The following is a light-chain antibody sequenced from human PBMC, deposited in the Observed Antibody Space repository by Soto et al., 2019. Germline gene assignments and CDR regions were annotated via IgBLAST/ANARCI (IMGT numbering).Light chain of an antibody. CDR3: QQYNSSPLT. CDR2: GAS. V-gene: IGKV3-20*01. J-gene: IGKJ1*01. Sequence: EIVLTQSPGTLSLSPGERATLSCRARQSVSSSYLAWYQQKPGQAPRLLIYGASSRATGIPDRFSGSGSGTDFTLTISRLEPEDFAAYYCQQYNSSPLTFGQGTKVDIK. CDR1: QSVSSSY.